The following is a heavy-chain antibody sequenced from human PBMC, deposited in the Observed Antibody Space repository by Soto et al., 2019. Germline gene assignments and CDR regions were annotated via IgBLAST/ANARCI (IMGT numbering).Heavy chain of an antibody. CDR3: ARANWYSEY. J-gene: IGHJ4*02. CDR2: IYYSGST. D-gene: IGHD7-27*01. V-gene: IGHV4-59*11. Sequence: QVQLRESGPGLVKPSETLSLTCTVSGGSIINHYWSWIRQPPGKGLEWIGYIYYSGSTNYNPSLKSRVTISVDTSKNQFSLNLTSLTAADTAIYYCARANWYSEYWGQGTLVTVSS. CDR1: GGSIINHY.